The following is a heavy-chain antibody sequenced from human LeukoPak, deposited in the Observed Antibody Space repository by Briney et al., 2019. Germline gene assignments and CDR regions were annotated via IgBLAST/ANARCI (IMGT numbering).Heavy chain of an antibody. D-gene: IGHD2-2*03. CDR3: ARVDALDIVVVQYYYYYGMDV. CDR2: ISAYNGNT. V-gene: IGHV1-18*01. Sequence: GASVKVSCKASGYTLSNSAIHWVRQAPGQGLEWMGWISAYNGNTNYAQKLQGRVTMTTDTSTSTAYMELRSLRSDDTAVYYCARVDALDIVVVQYYYYYGMDVWGQGTTVTVSS. J-gene: IGHJ6*02. CDR1: GYTLSNSA.